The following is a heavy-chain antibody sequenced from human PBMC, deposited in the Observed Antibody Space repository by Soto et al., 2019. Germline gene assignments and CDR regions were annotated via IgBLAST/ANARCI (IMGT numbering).Heavy chain of an antibody. J-gene: IGHJ5*02. CDR1: GFTFSSYS. CDR3: ARDNYDYIWGSYRRPTWLDP. V-gene: IGHV3-48*01. Sequence: GGSLRLSCAASGFTFSSYSMNWVRQAPGKGLERVSYISSSSSTIYYADSVKGRFTISRDNAKDSLYLQMNSLRAEDTAVYYCARDNYDYIWGSYRRPTWLDPWGQGTLVTVSS. D-gene: IGHD3-16*02. CDR2: ISSSSSTI.